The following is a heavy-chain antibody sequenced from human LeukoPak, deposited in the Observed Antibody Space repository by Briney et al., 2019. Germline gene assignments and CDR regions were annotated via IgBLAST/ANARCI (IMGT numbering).Heavy chain of an antibody. CDR2: IYYSGST. CDR3: ATAGIVARRYFDY. J-gene: IGHJ4*02. CDR1: GGXISSYY. D-gene: IGHD1-26*01. Sequence: SETLSLTCTVSGGXISSYYCNWIRQPPGKGLEWIGYIYYSGSTNYNPSLKSRVSISVDTSKNQFSLKLSSVTAPDTAVYYCATAGIVARRYFDYWGQGTLVTVSS. V-gene: IGHV4-59*08.